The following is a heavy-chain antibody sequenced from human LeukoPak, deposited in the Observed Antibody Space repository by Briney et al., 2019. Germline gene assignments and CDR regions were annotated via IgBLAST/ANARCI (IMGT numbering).Heavy chain of an antibody. CDR2: IYYSGST. J-gene: IGHJ6*02. V-gene: IGHV4-59*01. CDR3: ARDSRSLWFGESWYYGMDV. D-gene: IGHD3-10*01. Sequence: SETLSLTCTVSGGSISSYYWSWIRQPPGKGLEWIGYIYYSGSTNYNPSLKSRVTISVDTSKNQLSLKLSSVTAADTAVYYCARDSRSLWFGESWYYGMDVWGQGTTVTVSS. CDR1: GGSISSYY.